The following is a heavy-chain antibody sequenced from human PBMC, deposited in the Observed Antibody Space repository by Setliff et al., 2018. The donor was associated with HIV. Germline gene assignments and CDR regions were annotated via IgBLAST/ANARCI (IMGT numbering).Heavy chain of an antibody. V-gene: IGHV3-66*02. Sequence: GESLKISCAASGFTVSSDYMSWVRQAPGKGLEWVSVIYSGGSTNYADFVKGRFTISRDSSKNTLDLQMNSLRGEDTAVYYCARVSGYGLRGFDPWGQGTLVTVSS. CDR2: IYSGGST. CDR3: ARVSGYGLRGFDP. D-gene: IGHD5-12*01. CDR1: GFTVSSDY. J-gene: IGHJ5*02.